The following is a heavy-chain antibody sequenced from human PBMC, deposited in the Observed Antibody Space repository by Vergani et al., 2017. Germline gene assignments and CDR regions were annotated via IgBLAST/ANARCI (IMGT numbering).Heavy chain of an antibody. D-gene: IGHD2-15*01. CDR1: GYTFTSYY. V-gene: IGHV1-46*01. J-gene: IGHJ6*03. CDR2: INPSGGST. CDR3: ARDGLPGVDTPYYYYMDV. Sequence: QVQLVQSGAEVKKPGASVKVSCKASGYTFTSYYMHWVRQAPGQGLEWMRIINPSGGSTSYAQKFQGRVTMTRDTSTSTVYMELSSLRSEDTAVYYCARDGLPGVDTPYYYYMDVWGKGTTVTVSS.